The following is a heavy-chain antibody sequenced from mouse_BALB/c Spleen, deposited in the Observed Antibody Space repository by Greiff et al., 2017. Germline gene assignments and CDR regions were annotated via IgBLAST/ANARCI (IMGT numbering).Heavy chain of an antibody. CDR3: ARSRDGYYPISAMDY. V-gene: IGHV14-3*02. CDR1: GFNITDTY. Sequence: VQLQQSGAELVKPGASVKLSCTASGFNITDTYMHWVKQRPEQGLEWIGRIDPANGNTKYDPKFQGKATITADTSSNTAYLQLSSLTSEDTAVYYCARSRDGYYPISAMDYWGQGTSVTVSS. CDR2: IDPANGNT. D-gene: IGHD2-3*01. J-gene: IGHJ4*01.